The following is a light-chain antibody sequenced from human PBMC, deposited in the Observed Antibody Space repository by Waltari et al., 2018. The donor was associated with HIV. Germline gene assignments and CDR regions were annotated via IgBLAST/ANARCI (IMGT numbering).Light chain of an antibody. CDR3: QVWDSTSDLRVV. Sequence: SYVLTQPPSVSVAPGQTARITCGGNNIGTKSVHWYQQKPGQAPVLVVYDDSDRASERFSGSISGNTATLTISTVEAGDEADYYCQVWDSTSDLRVVFGGGTELTVL. CDR1: NIGTKS. V-gene: IGLV3-21*02. CDR2: DDS. J-gene: IGLJ2*01.